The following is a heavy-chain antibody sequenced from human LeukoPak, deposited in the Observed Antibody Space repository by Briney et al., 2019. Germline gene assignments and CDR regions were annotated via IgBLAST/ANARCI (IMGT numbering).Heavy chain of an antibody. CDR3: ARDQEAFDY. CDR1: GYTFTSYV. V-gene: IGHV1-46*01. Sequence: ASVKVSCKASGYTFTSYVINWVRPAPGQGLEWMGMIYPSDGSTSYAQKFQGRVTVTRDTSTSTVHMELSGLRSEDTAVYYCARDQEAFDYWGQGTLVTVSS. CDR2: IYPSDGST. J-gene: IGHJ4*02.